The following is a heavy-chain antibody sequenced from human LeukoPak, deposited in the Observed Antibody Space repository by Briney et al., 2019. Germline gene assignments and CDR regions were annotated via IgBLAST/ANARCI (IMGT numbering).Heavy chain of an antibody. CDR3: ATEG. CDR1: GFSFYKYA. CDR2: ISGSGGST. Sequence: GGSLRLSCAASGFSFYKYAMSWVRQAPGKGLQWVSSISGSGGSTFYAESVKGRFIISRDNSKNTLYLQMNSLRAEDTAVYFCATEGWGQGTLVTVSS. J-gene: IGHJ4*02. V-gene: IGHV3-23*01.